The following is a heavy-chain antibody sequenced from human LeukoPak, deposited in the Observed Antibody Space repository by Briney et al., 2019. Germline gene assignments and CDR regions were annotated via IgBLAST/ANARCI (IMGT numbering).Heavy chain of an antibody. Sequence: PGGSLRLSCAASGFTFSSYAMHWVRQAPGKGLEWVAVISYDGSNKYYADSVKGRFTISRDNAKNTLYLQMNSLRAEDTAVYYCARPQYSSWYPDYWGQGTLVTVSS. J-gene: IGHJ4*02. CDR3: ARPQYSSWYPDY. D-gene: IGHD6-13*01. V-gene: IGHV3-30-3*01. CDR1: GFTFSSYA. CDR2: ISYDGSNK.